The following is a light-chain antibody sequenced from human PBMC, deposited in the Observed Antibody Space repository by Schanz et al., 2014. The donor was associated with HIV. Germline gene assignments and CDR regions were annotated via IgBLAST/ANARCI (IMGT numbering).Light chain of an antibody. V-gene: IGKV1-39*01. CDR3: QQSFSIPSIT. J-gene: IGKJ5*01. CDR1: QSINSH. CDR2: AAS. Sequence: DIQMTQSPSSLSSSVGASVTITCRASQSINSHLNWYQQKPGKAPKLLIYAASILQSGVPSRFSGSGSGTDYTLTISNLQPEDFASYFCQQSFSIPSITFGQGTRLEIK.